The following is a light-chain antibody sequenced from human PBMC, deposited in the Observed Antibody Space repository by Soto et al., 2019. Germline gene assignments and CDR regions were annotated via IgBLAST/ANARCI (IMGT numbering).Light chain of an antibody. CDR1: RSNIGINA. CDR3: AAWDDSLNGLV. V-gene: IGLV1-44*01. Sequence: QSVLTQPPSVSGTPGQRVGISCSGSRSNIGINAVDWYHQLPGTAPKVLIYAKNQRPSGVPDRFSGSKSGTSASLAINGLQSDDEAHYYCAAWDDSLNGLVFGGGTKLTVL. CDR2: AKN. J-gene: IGLJ2*01.